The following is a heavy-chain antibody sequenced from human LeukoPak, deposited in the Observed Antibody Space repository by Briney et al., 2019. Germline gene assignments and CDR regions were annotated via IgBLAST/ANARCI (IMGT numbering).Heavy chain of an antibody. CDR2: ISGSSNDI. Sequence: SGGSLRLSCAASGFSFSGSYMSWIRQAPGKGLEWVSYISGSSNDINYADSVKGRFTVSRDNAKNSLYLQLNSLRAEDTAVYYCARVSSWSDYWGQGTLVTVSS. V-gene: IGHV3-11*06. D-gene: IGHD6-13*01. CDR3: ARVSSWSDY. CDR1: GFSFSGSY. J-gene: IGHJ4*02.